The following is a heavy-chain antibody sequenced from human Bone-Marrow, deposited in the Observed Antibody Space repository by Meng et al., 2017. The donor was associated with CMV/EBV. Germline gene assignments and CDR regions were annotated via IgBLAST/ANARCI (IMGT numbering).Heavy chain of an antibody. J-gene: IGHJ6*02. V-gene: IGHV1-2*02. Sequence: AAVKVSCKAAGYTFTGYYMHWVRQAPGQGLEWMGWINPNSGGTNYAQKFQRRVTRTRDTSISTAYMELSRLRSDDTAVYYCAREPRIAAAGTKTGGYYYGMDVWGQGTTVTVSS. CDR1: GYTFTGYY. D-gene: IGHD6-13*01. CDR3: AREPRIAAAGTKTGGYYYGMDV. CDR2: INPNSGGT.